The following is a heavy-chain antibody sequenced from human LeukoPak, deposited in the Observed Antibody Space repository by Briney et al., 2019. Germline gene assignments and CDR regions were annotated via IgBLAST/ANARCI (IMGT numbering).Heavy chain of an antibody. J-gene: IGHJ3*02. D-gene: IGHD4-17*01. CDR1: GYSFSTYW. CDR2: IYPGDSDT. Sequence: GESLKISCKGSGYSFSTYWIGWVRQMPGKGLECVAIIYPGDSDTRYNPSFQGQVTISADESINTVYLQWTSLKASDTAMYYCARHARYGDFTVNDAFHIWGQGTMVTVSS. V-gene: IGHV5-51*01. CDR3: ARHARYGDFTVNDAFHI.